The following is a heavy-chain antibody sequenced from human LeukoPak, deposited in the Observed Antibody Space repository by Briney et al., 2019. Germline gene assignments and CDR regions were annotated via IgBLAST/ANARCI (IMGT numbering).Heavy chain of an antibody. J-gene: IGHJ4*02. Sequence: GGSLRLSCAASGFTFSNYGMHWVRQAPGRGLEWVAVIWYDGSSKYYADSVKGRFTISRDNAKNSLYLQMNSLRAEDTAVYYCARDYYYDSSGYYLSLDYWGQGTLVTVSS. CDR3: ARDYYYDSSGYYLSLDY. CDR2: IWYDGSSK. D-gene: IGHD3-22*01. CDR1: GFTFSNYG. V-gene: IGHV3-33*01.